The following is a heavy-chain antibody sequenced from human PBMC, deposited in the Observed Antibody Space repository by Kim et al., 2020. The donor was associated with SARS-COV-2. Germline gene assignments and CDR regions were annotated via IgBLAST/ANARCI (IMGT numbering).Heavy chain of an antibody. D-gene: IGHD6-13*01. V-gene: IGHV4-39*01. J-gene: IGHJ4*02. CDR2: GFITGSA. CDR1: RASINTYSYY. Sequence: SETLSLTCTVSRASINTYSYYWGWIRQAPGRGLEWSGSGFITGSAYRNPALENRGTLSVDTSKNQFSLNQTAGTAADTAIYYCTRHLHSSSWLFDFWGQGTVVTVSS. CDR3: TRHLHSSSWLFDF.